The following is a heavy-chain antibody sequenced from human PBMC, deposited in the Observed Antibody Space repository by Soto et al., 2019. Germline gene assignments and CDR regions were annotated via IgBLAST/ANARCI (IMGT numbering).Heavy chain of an antibody. Sequence: ASVKVSCKASGYIFTVYSVHWVLQAPGQGLEWMGRINPKDGTTSYAQKFQGRVTMIRDTSTSTVYMELSSLRSEDTAVYYCARKAYFDSSGYYARLAFDIWGQGTMVTVSS. CDR3: ARKAYFDSSGYYARLAFDI. CDR1: GYIFTVYS. V-gene: IGHV1-46*01. J-gene: IGHJ3*02. CDR2: INPKDGTT. D-gene: IGHD3-22*01.